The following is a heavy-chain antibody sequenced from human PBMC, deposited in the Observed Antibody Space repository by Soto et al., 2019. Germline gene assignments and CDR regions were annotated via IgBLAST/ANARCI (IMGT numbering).Heavy chain of an antibody. CDR3: ARGDREDVAVVIGVRPGEYGVDV. CDR1: GFTFRSYA. CDR2: ISHDGSNK. J-gene: IGHJ6*02. V-gene: IGHV3-30-3*01. Sequence: GGSLRLSCAASGFTFRSYAMHWVRQAPGKGLECVAVISHDGSNKFYRDYVKGRFTISRDNSKNTLYLQINSLRYEDTAVYYCARGDREDVAVVIGVRPGEYGVDVWGQGTTVTVSS. D-gene: IGHD2-15*01.